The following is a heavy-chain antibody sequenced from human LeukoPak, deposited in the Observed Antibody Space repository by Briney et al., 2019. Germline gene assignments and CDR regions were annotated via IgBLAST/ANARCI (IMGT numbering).Heavy chain of an antibody. Sequence: ASVKVSCKASGYTFTSYGISWVRQAPGQGLEWMGWISAYNGNTNYAQKLQGRVTMTTDTSTSTAYMELRSLRSDDTAVYYCARETYYYGSGSSQVFDYWGQGTLVTVSS. D-gene: IGHD3-10*01. V-gene: IGHV1-18*01. CDR1: GYTFTSYG. CDR2: ISAYNGNT. J-gene: IGHJ4*02. CDR3: ARETYYYGSGSSQVFDY.